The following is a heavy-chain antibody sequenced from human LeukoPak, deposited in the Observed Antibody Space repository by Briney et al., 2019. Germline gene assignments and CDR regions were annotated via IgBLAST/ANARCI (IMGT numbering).Heavy chain of an antibody. CDR3: ARDTSGATADY. J-gene: IGHJ4*02. V-gene: IGHV1-69*04. CDR1: GGTFSSYA. Sequence: SVKVSCKASGGTFSSYAISRVRQAPGQGLEWMGRIIPIFGIANYAQKFQGRVTITADKSTSTAYMELSSLRSEDTAVYYCARDTSGATADYWGQGTLVTVSS. CDR2: IIPIFGIA. D-gene: IGHD5-12*01.